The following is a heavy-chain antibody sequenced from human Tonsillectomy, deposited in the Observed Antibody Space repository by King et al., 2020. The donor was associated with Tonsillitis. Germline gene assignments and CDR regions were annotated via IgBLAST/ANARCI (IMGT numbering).Heavy chain of an antibody. V-gene: IGHV3-33*05. Sequence: VQLVESGGGVVQPGGSLRLSCASSGFDFSSYGMHWVRQAPGKGLEWVAVISFDASRENYADSVKGRFTIPRDNSKNTLYLQMNSLRAEDTAVYYCARERLYSSDWGIDYWGQGSLVTVSS. CDR2: ISFDASRE. CDR1: GFDFSSYG. CDR3: ARERLYSSDWGIDY. J-gene: IGHJ4*02. D-gene: IGHD6-19*01.